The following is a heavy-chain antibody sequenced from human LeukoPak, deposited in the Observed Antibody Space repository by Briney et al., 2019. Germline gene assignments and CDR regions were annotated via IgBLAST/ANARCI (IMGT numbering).Heavy chain of an antibody. CDR3: ARRHVYSSSPGDWYFDL. CDR2: IYPGDSDT. J-gene: IGHJ2*01. V-gene: IGHV5-51*01. CDR1: GYRFTTYW. D-gene: IGHD6-6*01. Sequence: GESLKISCKASGYRFTTYWIGWVRQMPGKGLEWMGIIYPGDSDTRYTPSFQGQVTISADKSITTAYLQWSSLKASDIAMYYCARRHVYSSSPGDWYFDLWGRGTLVTVSS.